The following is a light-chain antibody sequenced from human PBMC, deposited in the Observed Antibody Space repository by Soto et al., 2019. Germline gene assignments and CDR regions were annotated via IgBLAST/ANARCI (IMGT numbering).Light chain of an antibody. Sequence: SALTQPPPASGSPGESVTLSCTGTKNYFGVYDFVSWYQHHPGKAPRLIIYEVVQRPSGVPDRFSGSKSATSASLAITGLQAEDEADYYCQSYDSGLRGYVFGTGNKVNV. CDR1: KNYFGVYDF. CDR2: EVV. J-gene: IGLJ1*01. CDR3: QSYDSGLRGYV. V-gene: IGLV2-8*01.